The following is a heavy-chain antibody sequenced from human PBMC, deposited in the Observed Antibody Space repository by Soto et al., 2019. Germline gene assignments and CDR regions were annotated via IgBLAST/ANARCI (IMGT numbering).Heavy chain of an antibody. J-gene: IGHJ6*02. Sequence: GGSLRRPCEVSGLTFNTSGMHGFRQTPGKGLEWLAVISYDGATQYYGDTVKGRFTISRDNSKNTLFLHMRRRRSEDTAMYYCATKARVTNSFYYGMAVWGLGPTITVSS. CDR3: ATKARVTNSFYYGMAV. CDR2: ISYDGATQ. D-gene: IGHD2-21*02. CDR1: GLTFNTSG. V-gene: IGHV3-30*03.